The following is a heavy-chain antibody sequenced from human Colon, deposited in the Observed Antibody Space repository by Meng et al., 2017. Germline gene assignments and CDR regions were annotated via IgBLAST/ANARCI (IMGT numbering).Heavy chain of an antibody. D-gene: IGHD2-2*01. V-gene: IGHV1-8*01. CDR2: MNPNNGNT. CDR3: ARTAMLDS. Sequence: HVQLVQAGAEGRQPRASVKVTCKASGYTFTSSDINWVRQATGRGLEWLGWMNPNNGNTGSAQKFQGRVSMTRDTSIGTAYMELSGLTSEATAVYYCARTAMLDSWRQGTLVTVSS. CDR1: GYTFTSSD. J-gene: IGHJ5*01.